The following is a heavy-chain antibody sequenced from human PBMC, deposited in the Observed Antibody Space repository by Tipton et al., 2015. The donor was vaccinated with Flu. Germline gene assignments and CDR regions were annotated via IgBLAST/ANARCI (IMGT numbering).Heavy chain of an antibody. CDR1: GYTFTDYY. V-gene: IGHV1-2*06. D-gene: IGHD6-19*01. Sequence: QLVQSGAEVKKPGASVKVSCEASGYTFTDYYMHWVRQAPGQGLEWMGRINPNSGGTNYAQKFQGRVTMTRDTSISTAYIELSRLRSDDTAVYYCARDKWLVPAPYYYGMDVWGQGTTVTVSS. J-gene: IGHJ6*02. CDR2: INPNSGGT. CDR3: ARDKWLVPAPYYYGMDV.